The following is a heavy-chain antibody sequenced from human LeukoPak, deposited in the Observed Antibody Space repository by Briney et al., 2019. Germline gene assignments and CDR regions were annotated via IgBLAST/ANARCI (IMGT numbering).Heavy chain of an antibody. CDR2: INHSGST. Sequence: SSETLSLTCAAYGGSFSGYYWSWIRQPPGKGLEWIGEINHSGSTNYNPSLKSRVTISVDTSKNQFSLKLSSVTAADTAVYYCARGRSRGPFDYWGQGTLVTVSS. CDR3: ARGRSRGPFDY. J-gene: IGHJ4*02. D-gene: IGHD5-24*01. CDR1: GGSFSGYY. V-gene: IGHV4-34*01.